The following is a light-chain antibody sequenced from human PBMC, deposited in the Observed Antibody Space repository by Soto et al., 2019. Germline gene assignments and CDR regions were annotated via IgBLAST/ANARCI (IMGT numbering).Light chain of an antibody. Sequence: QSALTQPASVSGSPGQSITISCTGTSSDVGGHNYVSWYQQHPGKAPKLMIYEVTNRPSGVSNRFSGSKSGNTASLTISGLQAEDEADYYCSSYTFTSTLYVFGTGTKVTVL. CDR2: EVT. V-gene: IGLV2-14*01. J-gene: IGLJ1*01. CDR1: SSDVGGHNY. CDR3: SSYTFTSTLYV.